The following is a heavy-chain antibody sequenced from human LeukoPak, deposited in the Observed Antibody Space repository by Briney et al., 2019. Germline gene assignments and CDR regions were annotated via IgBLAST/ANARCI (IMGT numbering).Heavy chain of an antibody. Sequence: PSETLSLTCAVYGGSFSGYYWSWIRQPPGKGLEWIGEINHSGSTNYNPSLKSRVTISVDTSKNQFSLQLSSVTPDDTAVYYCARVSSSWSPSLSVAHYFDSWGQGALVTVSS. D-gene: IGHD6-13*01. V-gene: IGHV4-34*01. J-gene: IGHJ4*02. CDR2: INHSGST. CDR3: ARVSSSWSPSLSVAHYFDS. CDR1: GGSFSGYY.